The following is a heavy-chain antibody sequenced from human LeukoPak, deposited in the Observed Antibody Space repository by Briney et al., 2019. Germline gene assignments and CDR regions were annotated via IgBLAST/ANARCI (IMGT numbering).Heavy chain of an antibody. J-gene: IGHJ4*02. Sequence: GGSLRLSCAASGFTFSSYEMNWVRQPPGKGLEWVAVIWYDGSNKYYADSVKGRFTISRDNSKNTLYLQMNSLRAEDTAVYYCARVSKRGPAVAGTPVFDYWGQGTLVTVSS. V-gene: IGHV3-33*08. CDR3: ARVSKRGPAVAGTPVFDY. CDR2: IWYDGSNK. CDR1: GFTFSSYE. D-gene: IGHD6-19*01.